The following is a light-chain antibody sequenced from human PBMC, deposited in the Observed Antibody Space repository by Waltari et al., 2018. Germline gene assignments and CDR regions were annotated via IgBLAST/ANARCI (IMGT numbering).Light chain of an antibody. CDR1: SSDVGGYNF. CDR3: NSYASSTTQV. CDR2: EVT. V-gene: IGLV2-14*01. Sequence: QSALTQPASVSGSPGQSITISCTGTSSDVGGYNFVSWYQQHPGKAPNLIIYEVTKRPSGVSNPFSGSKAGNPASLAISGLQAEDEADYYCNSYASSTTQVFGTGTKVVVL. J-gene: IGLJ1*01.